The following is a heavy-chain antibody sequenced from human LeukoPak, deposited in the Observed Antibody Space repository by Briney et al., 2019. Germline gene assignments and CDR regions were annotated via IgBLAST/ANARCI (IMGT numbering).Heavy chain of an antibody. CDR3: ARAYSGYDLYYYYGMDV. Sequence: ASVNVSCKASGYTFTSYYMHWVRQAPGQGLEWMGMINPSGGSTSYAQKFQGRVTMTRDTSTSTVYMELSSLRSEDTAVYYCARAYSGYDLYYYYGMDVWGQGTTVTVSS. V-gene: IGHV1-46*01. D-gene: IGHD5-12*01. CDR1: GYTFTSYY. CDR2: INPSGGST. J-gene: IGHJ6*02.